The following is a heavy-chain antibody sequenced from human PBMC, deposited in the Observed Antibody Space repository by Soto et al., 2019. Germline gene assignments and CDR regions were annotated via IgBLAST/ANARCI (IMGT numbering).Heavy chain of an antibody. J-gene: IGHJ4*02. CDR3: ASALSSGWYRGFDY. CDR1: GFTFSSYS. Sequence: GGSLRLSCAASGFTFSSYSMNWVRQAPGKGLEWVSSISSSSSYIYYADSVKGRFTISRDNAKNSLYLQMNSLRAEDTAVYYCASALSSGWYRGFDYWGQGTLVTVSS. CDR2: ISSSSSYI. D-gene: IGHD6-19*01. V-gene: IGHV3-21*01.